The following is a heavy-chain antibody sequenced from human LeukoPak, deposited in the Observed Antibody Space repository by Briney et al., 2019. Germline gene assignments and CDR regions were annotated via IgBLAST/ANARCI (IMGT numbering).Heavy chain of an antibody. D-gene: IGHD6-19*01. Sequence: GRSLRLSCAASGFTFNSYAMHWVRQAPGKGLEWAAIISYDGSNKYYADSVKGRFTISRDNSKNTLSLQMSSLGAEDTAVYYCARDRLLITVAGTVDQWGRGTLVTVSS. CDR1: GFTFNSYA. CDR2: ISYDGSNK. CDR3: ARDRLLITVAGTVDQ. V-gene: IGHV3-30-3*01. J-gene: IGHJ4*02.